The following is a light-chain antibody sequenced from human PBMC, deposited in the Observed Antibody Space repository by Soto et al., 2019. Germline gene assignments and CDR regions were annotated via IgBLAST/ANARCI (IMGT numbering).Light chain of an antibody. Sequence: QSVLTQPPSVSGAPGQRVTISCTGSSSDIGAHYDVHWYQQLPGTAPKLLIYGNNNRPSGVPERFSGSNSGSSASLAISGLRSEDEADYFCAAWDDSLSAWVFGGGTKLTVL. CDR1: SSDIGAHYD. CDR3: AAWDDSLSAWV. J-gene: IGLJ3*02. CDR2: GNN. V-gene: IGLV1-40*01.